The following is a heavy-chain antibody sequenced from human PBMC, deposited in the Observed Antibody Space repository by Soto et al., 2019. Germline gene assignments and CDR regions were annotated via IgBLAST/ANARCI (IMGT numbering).Heavy chain of an antibody. V-gene: IGHV4-59*08. CDR1: GGSISGYF. CDR2: IYYSGRT. J-gene: IGHJ2*01. CDR3: ARQVYSRSWDRYFDL. D-gene: IGHD6-13*01. Sequence: QVQLQESGPGLVKPSETLSLTCTVSGGSISGYFWSWIRQPPGKGLAWIGYIYYSGRTSYNPSLNSRLTISVDTSKNQFSLKLSSVTAAATAVYYCARQVYSRSWDRYFDLWGRGTLVTFSS.